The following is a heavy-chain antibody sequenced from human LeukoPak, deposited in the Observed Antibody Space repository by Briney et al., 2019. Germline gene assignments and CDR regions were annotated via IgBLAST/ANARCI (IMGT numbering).Heavy chain of an antibody. Sequence: SETLSLTCTVSGGSVSSRNYYWGWIRQPPGKGLEWIGSIYISGNTYYNPSLKSRVTISVDTSKNQVSLKLGSLTAADTAVYYCARQTDMIIVVTYFDYWGQGTQVTVSS. J-gene: IGHJ4*02. CDR3: ARQTDMIIVVTYFDY. V-gene: IGHV4-39*01. CDR2: IYISGNT. CDR1: GGSVSSRNYY. D-gene: IGHD3-22*01.